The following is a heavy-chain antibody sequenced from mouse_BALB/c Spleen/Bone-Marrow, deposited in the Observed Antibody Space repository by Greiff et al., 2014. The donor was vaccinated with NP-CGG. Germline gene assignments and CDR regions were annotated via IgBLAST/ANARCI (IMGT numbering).Heavy chain of an antibody. J-gene: IGHJ3*01. CDR2: ISCYNGAT. Sequence: LVKTRASVKISCKASGYSFTGYYMHWVKQSHGKSLEWIGYISCYNGATSYNQKFKGKATFTVDTSSSTAYMQFNSLTSEDSAVYYCVKGVYGNPFAYWGQGTLVTVSA. V-gene: IGHV1S34*01. D-gene: IGHD2-1*01. CDR1: GYSFTGYY. CDR3: VKGVYGNPFAY.